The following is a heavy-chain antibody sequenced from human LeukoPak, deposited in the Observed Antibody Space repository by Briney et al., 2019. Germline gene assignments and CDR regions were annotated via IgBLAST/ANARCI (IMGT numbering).Heavy chain of an antibody. CDR1: GYTFTSYA. V-gene: IGHV1-3*01. Sequence: ASVKVSCKASGYTFTSYAMHWVRQAPGQRLEWMGWINAGNGNTKYSQKFQGRVTITRDTSASTAYMELSSLRSEDTAVYYCALGRGYCSSTSCPEDYWGQGTLVTVSS. D-gene: IGHD2-2*01. CDR3: ALGRGYCSSTSCPEDY. J-gene: IGHJ4*02. CDR2: INAGNGNT.